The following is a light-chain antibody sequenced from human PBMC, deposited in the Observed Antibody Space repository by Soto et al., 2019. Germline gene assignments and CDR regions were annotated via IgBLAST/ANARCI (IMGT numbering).Light chain of an antibody. V-gene: IGLV2-14*01. CDR3: SSYTSSGTTFV. Sequence: QSVLTQPASVSGSDGQSITISCTGTSSDIGGYNYVSWYQQYPGKAPKVMIYEVSNRPSGVSNRFSGSKSGNTASLTISGLQGDDEADYYCSSYTSSGTTFVFGNGTKVTV. J-gene: IGLJ1*01. CDR2: EVS. CDR1: SSDIGGYNY.